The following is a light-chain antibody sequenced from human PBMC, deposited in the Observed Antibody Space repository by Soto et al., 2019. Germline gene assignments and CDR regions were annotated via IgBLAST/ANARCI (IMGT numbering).Light chain of an antibody. CDR3: LQNYNYPYT. Sequence: AIQMTQSPSSLSASVGDRVTITCRASQGIRNDLGWYQQKPGKAPKLLIYAASSLQSGVPSRFSRSGSSTDFTLTISSLQPEDFATYYCLQNYNYPYTFGQGTKLEIK. J-gene: IGKJ2*01. CDR2: AAS. V-gene: IGKV1-6*01. CDR1: QGIRND.